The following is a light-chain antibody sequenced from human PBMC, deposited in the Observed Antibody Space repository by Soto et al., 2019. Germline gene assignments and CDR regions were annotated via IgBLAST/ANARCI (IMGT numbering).Light chain of an antibody. CDR3: QRYGSSTA. V-gene: IGKV3-20*01. J-gene: IGKJ4*01. CDR1: QSVSSSY. Sequence: EIVLTQSPGTLYLSPGERATLSCRASQSVSSSYLAWYQQKPGQAPRLLIDGASSRATGLPDRFSGSGCRTVFTLTISWLEPEGCGGYYCQRYGSSTASGSETNVEIK. CDR2: GAS.